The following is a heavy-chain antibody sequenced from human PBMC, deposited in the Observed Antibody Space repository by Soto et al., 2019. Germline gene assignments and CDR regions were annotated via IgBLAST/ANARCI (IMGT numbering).Heavy chain of an antibody. Sequence: PSETLSLTCAVSGYSISSGYFWGWIRQPPGKGLEWIGSIYHSGSTYYNPSLKSRVTISVDTSKNQFSLKLSSVTAADTAVYYCARGNSDDYNHDYWGQGTPVTVSS. V-gene: IGHV4-38-2*01. J-gene: IGHJ4*02. D-gene: IGHD3-16*01. CDR2: IYHSGST. CDR1: GYSISSGYF. CDR3: ARGNSDDYNHDY.